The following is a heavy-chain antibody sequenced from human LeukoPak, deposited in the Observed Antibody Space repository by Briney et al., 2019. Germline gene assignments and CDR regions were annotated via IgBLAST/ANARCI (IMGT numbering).Heavy chain of an antibody. V-gene: IGHV3-9*01. CDR2: ISWNSGSI. CDR1: GFTFDDYA. Sequence: GRSLRLSCAASGFTFDDYAMHWVRQAPGKGLEWVSSISWNSGSIGYADSVKGRFTISRDNAQNSLYLQMNSLRAEDTALYFCAKDIWDVAVVVPALRPIPGLDCWGQGTLVTVTS. CDR3: AKDIWDVAVVVPALRPIPGLDC. J-gene: IGHJ4*02. D-gene: IGHD2-15*01.